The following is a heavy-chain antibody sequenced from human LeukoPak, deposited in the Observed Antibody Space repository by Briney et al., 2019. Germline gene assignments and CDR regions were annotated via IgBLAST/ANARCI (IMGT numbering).Heavy chain of an antibody. CDR1: GFTFSIYS. CDR3: AKRMGVSWSTNWFDP. D-gene: IGHD6-13*01. J-gene: IGHJ5*02. Sequence: GGSLRLSCAASGFTFSIYSMDWVRQAPGKGLEWVSTIGGSGGSTYYADSVKGRFTISRDNSKNTLYLQMNSLRADDTAVYYCAKRMGVSWSTNWFDPWGQGTLVTVSS. V-gene: IGHV3-23*01. CDR2: IGGSGGST.